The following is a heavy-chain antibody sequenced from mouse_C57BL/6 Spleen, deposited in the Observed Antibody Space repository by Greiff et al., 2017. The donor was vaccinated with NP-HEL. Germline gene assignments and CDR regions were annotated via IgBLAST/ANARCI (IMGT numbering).Heavy chain of an antibody. CDR1: GFTFTDYY. Sequence: EVKLMESGGGLVQPGGSLSLSCAASGFTFTDYYMSWVRQPPGKALEWLGFIRNKANGYTTEYSASVKGRFTISRDNSQSILYLQMNALSAEDSATYYCARYHGYYPFDYWGHGTTLTVSS. J-gene: IGHJ2*01. V-gene: IGHV7-3*01. CDR2: IRNKANGYTT. D-gene: IGHD2-3*01. CDR3: ARYHGYYPFDY.